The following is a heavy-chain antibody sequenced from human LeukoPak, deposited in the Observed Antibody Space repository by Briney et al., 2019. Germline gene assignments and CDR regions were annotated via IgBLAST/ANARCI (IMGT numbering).Heavy chain of an antibody. CDR1: GFTFSTYW. V-gene: IGHV3-48*01. D-gene: IGHD3-10*01. Sequence: PGGSLRLSCAASGFTFSTYWMTWVRQAPGKGLEWVSYISEDTSIIHYADSVKGRFTISRDNAKNSLYLQMSSLRVVDTAVYYCATTGVRRDNWFDPWGQGTLVTVSS. CDR2: ISEDTSII. CDR3: ATTGVRRDNWFDP. J-gene: IGHJ5*02.